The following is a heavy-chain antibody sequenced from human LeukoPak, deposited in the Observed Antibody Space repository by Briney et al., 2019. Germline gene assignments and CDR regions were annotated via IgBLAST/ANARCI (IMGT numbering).Heavy chain of an antibody. V-gene: IGHV4-30-4*01. Sequence: SETLSLTCTVSGGSISSGDYYWSWIRQPPGKGLEWIGYIYFSGSTYYNPSLKSRVTISVDTSKNQFSLKLSSVTAADTAVYYCARGTWSSSIDYWGQGTLVTVSS. CDR3: ARGTWSSSIDY. CDR1: GGSISSGDYY. CDR2: IYFSGST. J-gene: IGHJ4*02. D-gene: IGHD6-6*01.